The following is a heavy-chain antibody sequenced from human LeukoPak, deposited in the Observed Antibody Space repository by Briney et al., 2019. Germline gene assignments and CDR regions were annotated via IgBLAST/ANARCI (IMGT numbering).Heavy chain of an antibody. J-gene: IGHJ5*02. V-gene: IGHV4-34*01. CDR3: ARGPGGWYNWFDP. CDR1: GGSFGGYY. Sequence: SETLSLTCAVYGGSFGGYYWSWIRQPPGKGLEWIGEINHSGSTNYNPSLKSRVTISVDTSKNQFSLKLSSVTAADTAVYYCARGPGGWYNWFDPWGQGTLVTVSS. CDR2: INHSGST. D-gene: IGHD3-10*01.